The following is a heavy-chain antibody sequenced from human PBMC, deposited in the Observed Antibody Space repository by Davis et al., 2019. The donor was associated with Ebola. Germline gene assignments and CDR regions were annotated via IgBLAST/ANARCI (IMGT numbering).Heavy chain of an antibody. D-gene: IGHD2-21*02. CDR2: VNPYSGHT. J-gene: IGHJ4*02. CDR1: GYIFSNYD. CDR3: ARGYSPKCRGGDCVNDF. V-gene: IGHV1-8*01. Sequence: ASVKVSCKASGYIFSNYDINWVRQASGQGLEWMGWVNPYSGHTGYVEKFKGRVAMTGDPSISTGYMELSSLTIDDTAVYYCARGYSPKCRGGDCVNDFWGQGTLVTVSS.